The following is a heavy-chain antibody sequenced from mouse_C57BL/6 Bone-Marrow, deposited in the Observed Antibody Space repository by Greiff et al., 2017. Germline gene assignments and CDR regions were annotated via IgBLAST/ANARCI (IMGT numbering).Heavy chain of an antibody. CDR1: GYTFTSYG. CDR3: ARGGLKRAMDY. J-gene: IGHJ4*01. V-gene: IGHV1-81*01. Sequence: VQLQESGAELARPGASVKLSCKASGYTFTSYGISWVKQRTGQGLEWIGEIYPRSGNTYYNEKFKGKATLTADNSSSTAYMELRSLTSEDSAVYFCARGGLKRAMDYWGQGTSVTVSS. D-gene: IGHD3-1*01. CDR2: IYPRSGNT.